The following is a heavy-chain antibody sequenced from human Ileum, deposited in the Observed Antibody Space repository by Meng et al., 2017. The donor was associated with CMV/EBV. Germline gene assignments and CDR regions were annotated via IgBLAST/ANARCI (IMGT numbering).Heavy chain of an antibody. D-gene: IGHD2-8*01. J-gene: IGHJ4*02. CDR3: ATVRGPTTWCIGG. CDR1: GFPFRHAW. CDR2: IKSKASGGTL. Sequence: SGFPFRHAWMNWVRQAPGTGLGWVGRIKSKASGGTLDYAAHVKGRFIISRDNSKNSLCLEMNSLRTEDTAVYCCATVRGPTTWCIGGWGERTLVTVSS. V-gene: IGHV3-15*07.